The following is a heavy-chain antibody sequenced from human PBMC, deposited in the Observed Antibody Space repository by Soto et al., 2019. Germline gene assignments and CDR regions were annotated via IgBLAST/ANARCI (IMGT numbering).Heavy chain of an antibody. Sequence: QVQLVEFGGGVVQPGRSLRLSCVSSGFIFSDYGMHWFRQIPGKGLDWVAVIWSDGSNIHYADSVKGRFSISRDNSNNTLFLHMNSLRPEDTATYFCAREFRYNWNEDGWFVPWGQGTLVTVSS. CDR3: AREFRYNWNEDGWFVP. CDR2: IWSDGSNI. J-gene: IGHJ5*02. D-gene: IGHD1-1*01. CDR1: GFIFSDYG. V-gene: IGHV3-33*01.